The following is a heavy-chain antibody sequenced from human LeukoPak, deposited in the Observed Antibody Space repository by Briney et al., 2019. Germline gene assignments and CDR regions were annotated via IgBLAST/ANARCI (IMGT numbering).Heavy chain of an antibody. Sequence: ASVKVSCKASGGTFSSYAISWVRQAPGQGLEWMGWISAYNGNTNYAQKLQGRVTMTTDTSTSTAYMELRSLRSDDTAVYYCARLMRRITMVRGVIIARNWFDPWGQGTLVTVSS. J-gene: IGHJ5*02. V-gene: IGHV1-18*01. CDR3: ARLMRRITMVRGVIIARNWFDP. D-gene: IGHD3-10*01. CDR2: ISAYNGNT. CDR1: GGTFSSYA.